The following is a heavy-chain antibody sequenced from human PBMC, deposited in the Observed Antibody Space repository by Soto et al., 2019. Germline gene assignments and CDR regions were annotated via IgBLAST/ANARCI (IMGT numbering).Heavy chain of an antibody. CDR1: GGSISSSSYY. CDR3: ARKNPRVGESVDY. CDR2: IYYSGST. D-gene: IGHD3-10*01. V-gene: IGHV4-39*01. Sequence: SETLSLTCTVSGGSISSSSYYWGWIRQPPGKGLEWIGSIYYSGSTYYNPSLKSRVTISVDTSKNQFSLKLSSVTAADTAVYYCARKNPRVGESVDYWGQGTLVTVSS. J-gene: IGHJ4*02.